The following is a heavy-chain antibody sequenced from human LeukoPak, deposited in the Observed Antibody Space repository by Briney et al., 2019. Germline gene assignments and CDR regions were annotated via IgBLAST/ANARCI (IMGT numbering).Heavy chain of an antibody. D-gene: IGHD3-22*01. V-gene: IGHV3-48*03. Sequence: GGSLRLSCAASGFTFSSYEMNWVRQAPGKGLEWVSYISSSGSTIYYADSVKGRFTISRDNAKNSLYLQMNSLRAEDTALYYCARVRASGYVFNDAFDIWGQGTMVTVSS. CDR2: ISSSGSTI. J-gene: IGHJ3*02. CDR3: ARVRASGYVFNDAFDI. CDR1: GFTFSSYE.